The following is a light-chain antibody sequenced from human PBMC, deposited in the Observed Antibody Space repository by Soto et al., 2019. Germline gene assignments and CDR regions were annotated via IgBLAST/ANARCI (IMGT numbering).Light chain of an antibody. CDR3: QQYNNWPPLT. CDR2: WAS. Sequence: DIVMTQSPVSLAVSLGERATINCKSSQSVLYTSYNKNLLAWYQQKPGQPPKLLIYWASTRESGVPDRFSGSGSGTEFTLTISSLQSEDFAVYYCQQYNNWPPLTFGGGTKVEIK. J-gene: IGKJ4*01. V-gene: IGKV4-1*01. CDR1: QSVLYTSYNKNL.